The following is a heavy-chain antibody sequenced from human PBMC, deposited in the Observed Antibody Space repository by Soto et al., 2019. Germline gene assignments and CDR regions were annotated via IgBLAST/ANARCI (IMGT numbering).Heavy chain of an antibody. J-gene: IGHJ4*02. CDR1: GYTFSRHG. D-gene: IGHD3-3*01. CDR2: SGNT. Sequence: QVQLVQSGAEVKKPGASVTVSCKASGYTFSRHGISWVRQAPGQGLEWMAWSGNTNYAQKFQGRLTLTTNPSTRTAYMELRSLRSDDTAVYYCARGADDFSSGYYYEYSGQGTLVTVSS. V-gene: IGHV1-18*04. CDR3: ARGADDFSSGYYYEY.